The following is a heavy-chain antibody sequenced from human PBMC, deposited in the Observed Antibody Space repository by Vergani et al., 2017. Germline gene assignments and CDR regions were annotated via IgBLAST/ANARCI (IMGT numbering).Heavy chain of an antibody. V-gene: IGHV3-48*04. D-gene: IGHD2-2*02. CDR2: ISSSSSTI. J-gene: IGHJ5*02. CDR1: GFTFSSYS. Sequence: EVQLVESGGGLVQPGGSLRLSCAASGFTFSSYSMNWVRQAPGKGLEGVSYISSSSSTIYYADSVKGRFTSSRDNAKNSLYLQMNSVRAEYTAVYYCARDRYCSSTSCYMDWFDPWGQGTLVTVSS. CDR3: ARDRYCSSTSCYMDWFDP.